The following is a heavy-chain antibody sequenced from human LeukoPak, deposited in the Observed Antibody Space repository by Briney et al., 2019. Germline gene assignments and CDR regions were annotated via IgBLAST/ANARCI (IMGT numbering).Heavy chain of an antibody. J-gene: IGHJ5*02. V-gene: IGHV4-59*01. CDR2: IYNSGTT. Sequence: SETLSLTCTVSGGSISGSYWNWIRQPPGKGLEWIGNIYNSGTTDYNPSLKSRVTISLDTSKNQISLKLSSVTAADTAVYYCARGRYSAGDNWFDPWGQGTLVTVSS. CDR1: GGSISGSY. CDR3: ARGRYSAGDNWFDP. D-gene: IGHD3-9*01.